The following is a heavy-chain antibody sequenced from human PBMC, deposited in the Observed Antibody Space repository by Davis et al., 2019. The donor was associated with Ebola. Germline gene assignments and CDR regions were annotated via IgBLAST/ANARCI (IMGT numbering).Heavy chain of an antibody. J-gene: IGHJ4*02. CDR1: GYSISSGYY. CDR3: ARRRSYFDY. V-gene: IGHV4-38-2*02. CDR2: IYYSGST. Sequence: SETLSLTCTVSGYSISSGYYWGWIRQPPGKGLEWIGSIYYSGSTYYNPSLKSRVTISVDTSKNHFSLKLSSVTAADPAVYYCARRRSYFDYWGQGTLVTVSS.